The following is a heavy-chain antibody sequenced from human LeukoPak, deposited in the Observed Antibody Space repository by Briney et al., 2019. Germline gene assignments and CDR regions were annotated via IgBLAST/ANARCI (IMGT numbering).Heavy chain of an antibody. J-gene: IGHJ4*02. CDR1: GFTFSTFA. CDR2: IFPSGGEI. Sequence: GGSLRLSCAASGFTFSTFAMIWVRQPPGKGLEWVSSIFPSGGEIHYADSVRGRFTISRDNSKSTLSLQMNSLRVEDTAVYYCARPLPLRGTYSFDYWGQGNLVTVSS. CDR3: ARPLPLRGTYSFDY. D-gene: IGHD1-26*01. V-gene: IGHV3-23*01.